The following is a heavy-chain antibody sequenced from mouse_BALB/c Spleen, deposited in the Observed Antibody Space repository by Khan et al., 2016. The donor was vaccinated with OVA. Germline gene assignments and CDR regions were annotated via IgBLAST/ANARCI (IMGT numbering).Heavy chain of an antibody. V-gene: IGHV1-7*01. J-gene: IGHJ3*01. D-gene: IGHD1-1*02. CDR2: IDPGTGYT. CDR1: GYTFTTYW. Sequence: VQLQQSGAELAKPGASVKMSCKASGYTFTTYWMHWLKQRPGQGLEWIGYIDPGTGYTEYNQNFKDKATLTTDKTSSTAFMQLSSLTSEDAAVYYCSRRGLFVVFVYWGQGSLVTVSA. CDR3: SRRGLFVVFVY.